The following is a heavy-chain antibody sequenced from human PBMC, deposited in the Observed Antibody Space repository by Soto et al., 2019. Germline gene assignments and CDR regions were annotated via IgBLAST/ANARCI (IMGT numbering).Heavy chain of an antibody. CDR1: GGSINSSSYL. V-gene: IGHV4-39*01. J-gene: IGHJ5*02. CDR3: ARHYTSGSRNWFDP. Sequence: PETLSLAWRVSGGSINSSSYLWGWVREPGGKGLEWIGSIYYSGSTYYNPSLRSRVPISVDTSKNQSSLKLSSVPAADPALFYCARHYTSGSRNWFDPWGQGTLVTV. CDR2: IYYSGST. D-gene: IGHD6-19*01.